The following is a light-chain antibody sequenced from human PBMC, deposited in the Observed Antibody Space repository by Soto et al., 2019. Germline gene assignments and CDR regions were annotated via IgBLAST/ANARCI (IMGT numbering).Light chain of an antibody. CDR1: QSISTW. V-gene: IGKV1-5*01. CDR3: QQYNTYWT. CDR2: YAS. Sequence: DVQMTQSPSTLSASVGDRVTLTCRASQSISTWLAWYQQKPGKAPKLLIYYASSLESGVPSRFSGSGSGTEFTLTISSLQLDDFATYYCQQYNTYWTFGQGTKV. J-gene: IGKJ1*01.